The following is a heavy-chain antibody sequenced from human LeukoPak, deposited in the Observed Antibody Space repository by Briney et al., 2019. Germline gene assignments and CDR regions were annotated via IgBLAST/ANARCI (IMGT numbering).Heavy chain of an antibody. Sequence: PGGSLRLSCAASGFTFSNYAMSWVRQAPGKGLEWVSGIGGGGTSTYHADSVKGRFTISRDNSKNTLYLQMNSLRAEDTAVYYCARDDLSYGSGSPHTQYYYYYGMDVWGQGTTVTVSS. CDR2: IGGGGTST. D-gene: IGHD3-10*01. CDR1: GFTFSNYA. V-gene: IGHV3-23*01. J-gene: IGHJ6*02. CDR3: ARDDLSYGSGSPHTQYYYYYGMDV.